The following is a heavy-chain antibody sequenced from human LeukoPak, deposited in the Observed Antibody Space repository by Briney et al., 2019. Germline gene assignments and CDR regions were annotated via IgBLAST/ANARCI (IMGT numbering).Heavy chain of an antibody. CDR3: AKDRSGNYYGTLDC. D-gene: IGHD1-26*01. CDR1: GCTFRSYA. CDR2: ISGSGSST. Sequence: GGSLRLSCVAPGCTFRSYAMSWVRQAPGKGLEWVSAISGSGSSTYYADSVKGRFTISRDNSKNTLYLQMNSLRAEDTALYYCAKDRSGNYYGTLDCWGPGTLVTVSS. J-gene: IGHJ4*02. V-gene: IGHV3-23*01.